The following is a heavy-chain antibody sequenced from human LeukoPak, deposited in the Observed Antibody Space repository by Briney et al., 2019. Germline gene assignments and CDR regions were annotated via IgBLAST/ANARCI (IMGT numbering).Heavy chain of an antibody. CDR1: GYTFTSYA. D-gene: IGHD6-13*01. V-gene: IGHV7-4-1*02. CDR3: ARDLRSGYSSSWYPGYDDY. CDR2: INTNTGNP. Sequence: ASVKVSCKASGYTFTSYAMNWVRQAPGQGLEWMGWINTNTGNPTYAQGFTGRFVFSLGTSVSTAYLQISSLKAEDTAVYYCARDLRSGYSSSWYPGYDDYWGQGTLVTVSS. J-gene: IGHJ4*02.